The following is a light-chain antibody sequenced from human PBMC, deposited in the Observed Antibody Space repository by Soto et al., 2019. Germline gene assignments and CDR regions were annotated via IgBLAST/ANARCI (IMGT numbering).Light chain of an antibody. J-gene: IGLJ3*02. V-gene: IGLV2-14*01. CDR2: DVS. Sequence: QSALTQPASVSGSPGQSITIYCTGTNSDVGGYNFVSWYQQHPDKAPKLMIYDVSNRPSGVSSRFSGSKSGNTASLTISGRQAEDEADYYCSSYTASSTRVFGGWTQLTVL. CDR1: NSDVGGYNF. CDR3: SSYTASSTRV.